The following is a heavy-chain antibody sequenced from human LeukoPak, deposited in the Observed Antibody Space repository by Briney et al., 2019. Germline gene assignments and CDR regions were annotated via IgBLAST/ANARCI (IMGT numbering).Heavy chain of an antibody. J-gene: IGHJ4*02. Sequence: PSETLSLTCTVSGGSISSYYWSWIRQPPGKGLEWIGYIYHSGSTNYNPSLKNRVAISVDTSKNQFSLKLSSVTAADTAVYYCARGGSEIDYWGQGTLVTVSS. CDR1: GGSISSYY. D-gene: IGHD5-12*01. CDR2: IYHSGST. V-gene: IGHV4-59*01. CDR3: ARGGSEIDY.